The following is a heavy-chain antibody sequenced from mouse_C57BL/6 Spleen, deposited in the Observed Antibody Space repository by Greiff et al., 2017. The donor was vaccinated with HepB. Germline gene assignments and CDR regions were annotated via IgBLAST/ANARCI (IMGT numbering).Heavy chain of an antibody. Sequence: VQLQQPGAELVRPGTSVKLSCKASGYTFTSYWMHWVKQRPGQGLEWIGVIDPSDSYTNYNQKFKGKATLTVDTSSSTAYMQLSSLTSEDSAVYYCARGGTTVVATHWYFDVWGTGTTVTVSS. CDR2: IDPSDSYT. CDR1: GYTFTSYW. D-gene: IGHD1-1*01. J-gene: IGHJ1*03. V-gene: IGHV1-59*01. CDR3: ARGGTTVVATHWYFDV.